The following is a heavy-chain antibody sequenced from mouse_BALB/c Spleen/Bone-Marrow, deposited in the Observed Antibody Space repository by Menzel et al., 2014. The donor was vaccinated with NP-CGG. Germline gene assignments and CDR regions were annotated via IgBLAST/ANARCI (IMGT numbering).Heavy chain of an antibody. CDR1: GLDFSRYG. J-gene: IGHJ2*01. D-gene: IGHD1-1*01. V-gene: IGHV4-1*02. Sequence: EGQGVESGGGLVKPGGSLKLSGAASGLDFSRYGMSWVRQAPGKGLEWMGEINPDSSTINYTPSLKDKFIISRDNAKNTLYLQMSKVRSEDTALYYCARLYYYGNFAYWGQGTTLTVSS. CDR3: ARLYYYGNFAY. CDR2: INPDSSTI.